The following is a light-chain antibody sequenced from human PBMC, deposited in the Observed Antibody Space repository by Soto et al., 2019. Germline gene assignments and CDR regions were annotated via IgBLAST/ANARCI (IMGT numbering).Light chain of an antibody. V-gene: IGKV1-5*03. J-gene: IGKJ1*01. Sequence: DIQMTQSPSTLSESVGERVTITCRASQSISTWLAWYQQKPGKAPNLLIYKASSLQSGVPSRFSGSGSGTEFTLTISSLQPDDFATYYCQQYNSYWTFGQGTKVEIK. CDR2: KAS. CDR3: QQYNSYWT. CDR1: QSISTW.